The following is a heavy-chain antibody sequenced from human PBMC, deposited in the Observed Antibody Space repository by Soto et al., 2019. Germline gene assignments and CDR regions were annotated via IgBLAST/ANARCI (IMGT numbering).Heavy chain of an antibody. CDR3: ASPGVDIGLADEQIYWFFAL. V-gene: IGHV4-39*01. J-gene: IGHJ2*01. CDR2: VSYTGNT. Sequence: SETLSLTCTVSSGSISSISYYWSWIRQSPGKGLEWIGTVSYTGNTYYNPSLKSRVTISVDTSKNQFSLYLSSVTAADTAVYYCASPGVDIGLADEQIYWFFALWGRGTLVTVSS. D-gene: IGHD5-12*01. CDR1: SGSISSISYY.